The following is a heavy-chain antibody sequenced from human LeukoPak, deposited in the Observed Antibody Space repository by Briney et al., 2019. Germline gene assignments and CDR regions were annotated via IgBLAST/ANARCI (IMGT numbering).Heavy chain of an antibody. CDR3: ARSQRFLEWLSPSFDY. CDR2: INPNSGGT. CDR1: GYTFTGYY. D-gene: IGHD3-3*01. V-gene: IGHV1-2*02. J-gene: IGHJ4*02. Sequence: ASVKVSCKASGYTFTGYYMHWVRQAPGQGREWMGWINPNSGGTNYAQKFQGRVTMTRDTSISTAYMELSRLRSDDTAVYYCARSQRFLEWLSPSFDYWGQGTLVTVSS.